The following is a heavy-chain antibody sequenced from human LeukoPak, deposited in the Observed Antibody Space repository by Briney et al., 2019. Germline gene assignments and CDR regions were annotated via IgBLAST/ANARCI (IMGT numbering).Heavy chain of an antibody. CDR1: GFSFSTHW. CDR2: INLGGTNK. J-gene: IGHJ4*02. Sequence: GGSLRLSCVASGFSFSTHWMHWVRQAPGKGLEWVATINLGGTNKYYVDAVKGRFSISRDDATSSLHLQMNSLRVEDTAVYYCAGIDADWGQGTLVTVSS. V-gene: IGHV3-7*03. D-gene: IGHD3-9*01. CDR3: AGIDAD.